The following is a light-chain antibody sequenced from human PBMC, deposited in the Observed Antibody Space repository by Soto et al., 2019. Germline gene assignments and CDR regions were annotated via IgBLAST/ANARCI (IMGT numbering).Light chain of an antibody. Sequence: IQIPQSPSSVSASIGYRFSITCRASQGISNYLAWFQQKPGKAPQSLIYAASSLQSGVPSKFSGSGSGTEFTLTISGLQSEDSGVYLCHEYNNWPSTFGPGTKVDIK. CDR3: HEYNNWPST. CDR1: QGISNY. V-gene: IGKV1-16*02. CDR2: AAS. J-gene: IGKJ1*01.